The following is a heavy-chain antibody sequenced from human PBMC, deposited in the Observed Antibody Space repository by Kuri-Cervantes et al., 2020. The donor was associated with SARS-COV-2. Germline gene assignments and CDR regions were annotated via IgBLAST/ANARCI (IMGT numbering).Heavy chain of an antibody. CDR3: ASSSGAY. CDR1: GYTFTNYW. CDR2: IYPGDSDA. J-gene: IGHJ4*02. Sequence: GESLKISCKTSGYTFTNYWIGWVRQMPGRGLEWMGIIYPGDSDARYSPSFQGQAIISADKSIRTAYLQWSSLKASDSAMYYCASSSGAYWGQGTLVTVSS. V-gene: IGHV5-51*01. D-gene: IGHD3-10*01.